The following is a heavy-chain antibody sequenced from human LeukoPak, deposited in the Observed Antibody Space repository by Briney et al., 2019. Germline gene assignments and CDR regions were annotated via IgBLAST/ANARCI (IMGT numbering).Heavy chain of an antibody. D-gene: IGHD2-2*01. CDR1: GFTFSSYA. CDR2: ISGRGGST. V-gene: IGHV3-23*01. J-gene: IGHJ3*02. Sequence: PGGSLRLSCAASGFTFSSYAMSWVRQPPGKGLEWVSAISGRGGSTYYADSVKGRFTISRDNSKNTLYLQMNSLRAEDTAVYYCAKGFVIVPAATLDAFDIWGQGTLVTVSS. CDR3: AKGFVIVPAATLDAFDI.